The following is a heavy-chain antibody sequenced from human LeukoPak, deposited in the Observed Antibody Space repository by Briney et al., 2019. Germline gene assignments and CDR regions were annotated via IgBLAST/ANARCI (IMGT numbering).Heavy chain of an antibody. J-gene: IGHJ4*02. CDR1: GFTFSDHY. D-gene: IGHD4-17*01. CDR2: TRNKANSYTT. Sequence: GGSLRLSCAASGFTFSDHYMDWVRQAPGKGLEWVGRTRNKANSYTTGYAASVKGRFTISRDVSKNSLYLQMDSLRTEDTAVYYCARIAVTGYYFDYWGQGTLVTVSS. V-gene: IGHV3-72*01. CDR3: ARIAVTGYYFDY.